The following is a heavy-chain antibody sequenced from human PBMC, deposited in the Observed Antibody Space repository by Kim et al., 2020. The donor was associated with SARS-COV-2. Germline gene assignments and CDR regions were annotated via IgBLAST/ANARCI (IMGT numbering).Heavy chain of an antibody. CDR2: IYTSGST. Sequence: SETLSLTCTVSGGSISSYYWSWIRQPAGKGLEWIGRIYTSGSTNYNPSLKSRVTMSVDTSKNQFSLKLSSVTAADTAVYYCARDGSYYDSSGYSTGYYFDYWGQGTLVTVSS. V-gene: IGHV4-4*07. D-gene: IGHD3-22*01. CDR1: GGSISSYY. CDR3: ARDGSYYDSSGYSTGYYFDY. J-gene: IGHJ4*02.